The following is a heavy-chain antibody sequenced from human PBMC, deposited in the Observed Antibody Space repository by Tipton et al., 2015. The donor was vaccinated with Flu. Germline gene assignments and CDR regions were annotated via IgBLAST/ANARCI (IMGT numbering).Heavy chain of an antibody. CDR3: ARGGEDSSGWSFFDY. D-gene: IGHD6-19*01. J-gene: IGHJ4*02. Sequence: GLVKPSETLSLTCTVSGGSISSSSYYWGWIRQPPGKGLEWIGYIYYSGSTNYNPSLKSRVTISVDTSKNQFSLKLSSVTAADTAVYYCARGGEDSSGWSFFDYWGQGTLVTVSS. CDR2: IYYSGST. V-gene: IGHV4-61*05. CDR1: GGSISSSSYY.